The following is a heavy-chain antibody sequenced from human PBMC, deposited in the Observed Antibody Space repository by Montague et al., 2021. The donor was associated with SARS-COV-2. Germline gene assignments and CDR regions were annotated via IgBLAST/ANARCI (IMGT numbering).Heavy chain of an antibody. D-gene: IGHD2-2*01. J-gene: IGHJ4*02. CDR1: GDSVSINIAS. Sequence: CAISGDSVSINIASRNWIRQTSSRDPQWLGMTYYRSKWYNDYAESVKSRITIDPDTSKHQFSLHLNSVTPEDTAVYYCARIPVGSKYYFDFWGQGTLVTVSS. V-gene: IGHV6-1*01. CDR2: TYYRSKWYN. CDR3: ARIPVGSKYYFDF.